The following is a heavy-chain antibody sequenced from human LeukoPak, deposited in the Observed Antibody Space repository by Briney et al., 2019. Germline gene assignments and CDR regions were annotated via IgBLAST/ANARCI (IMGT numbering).Heavy chain of an antibody. CDR1: GGSISSYY. J-gene: IGHJ6*03. CDR3: ARDGALPPSRRYCSSTSCYVHPGYYYYYMDV. V-gene: IGHV4-4*07. D-gene: IGHD2-2*01. Sequence: SETLSLTCTVSGGSISSYYWSWIRQPAGKGLEWIGRIYTSGSTNYNPSLKSRVTMSVYTSKNQFSLKLSSVTAADTAVYYCARDGALPPSRRYCSSTSCYVHPGYYYYYMDVWGKGTTVTVSS. CDR2: IYTSGST.